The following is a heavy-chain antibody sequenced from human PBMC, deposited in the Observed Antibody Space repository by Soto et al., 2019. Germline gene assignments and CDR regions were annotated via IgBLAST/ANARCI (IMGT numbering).Heavy chain of an antibody. CDR3: ARGITSDS. V-gene: IGHV1-69*12. Sequence: QVQLVQSGAEVKKPGSSVKVSCRTTGGTFSSYLISWVRQAPGQGLEWMGGITPVFGTPNYAQNFQGRVTITADESTSTAYLDLRSLRSEDTAVYYRARGITSDSWGQGTLVTVSS. J-gene: IGHJ4*02. D-gene: IGHD1-20*01. CDR2: ITPVFGTP. CDR1: GGTFSSYL.